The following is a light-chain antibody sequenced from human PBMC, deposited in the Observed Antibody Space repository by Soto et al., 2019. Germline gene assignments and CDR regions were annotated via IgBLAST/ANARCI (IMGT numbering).Light chain of an antibody. CDR2: DAS. J-gene: IGKJ4*01. CDR3: QHRYSWPLT. CDR1: QSIGRS. V-gene: IGKV3-11*01. Sequence: EVVLTQSPATLSLSSGERATLSCRASQSIGRSLAWYQQRPGQAPSLLISDASNRATGIPARFSGSGSGTDFSLTISSLEPEDFAVYYCQHRYSWPLTFGGGTKVDIK.